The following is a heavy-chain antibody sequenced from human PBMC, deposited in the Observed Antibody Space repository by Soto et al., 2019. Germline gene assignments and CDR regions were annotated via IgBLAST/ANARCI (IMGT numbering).Heavy chain of an antibody. CDR1: GYSFITHG. Sequence: QVELVQSGAEVMKPGASVNVSCKASGYSFITHGMSWVRQAPGQGLKWMGWINPYTGNTNYAHSLQGRVTMTTDRSTSTAYMELRRLTSDDTGLYNCARYPRIARSGDVWGKGTAVTVSS. D-gene: IGHD2-21*01. CDR3: ARYPRIARSGDV. V-gene: IGHV1-18*01. J-gene: IGHJ6*04. CDR2: INPYTGNT.